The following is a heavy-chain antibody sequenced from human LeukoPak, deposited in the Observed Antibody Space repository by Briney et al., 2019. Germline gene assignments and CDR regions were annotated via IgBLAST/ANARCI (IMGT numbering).Heavy chain of an antibody. CDR3: ARGWSLGFDIGGLVLDYYYYGMDV. CDR2: ISGSGGST. V-gene: IGHV3-23*01. Sequence: GGSLRLSCAASGFTFSSYAMSWVRQAPGKGLEWVSAISGSGGSTYYADSVKGRFTISRDNSKNTLYLQMNSLRAEDTAVYYCARGWSLGFDIGGLVLDYYYYGMDVWGQGTTVTVSS. J-gene: IGHJ6*02. CDR1: GFTFSSYA. D-gene: IGHD2-21*02.